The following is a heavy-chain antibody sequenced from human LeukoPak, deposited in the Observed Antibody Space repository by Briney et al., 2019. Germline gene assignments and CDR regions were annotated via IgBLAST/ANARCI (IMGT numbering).Heavy chain of an antibody. CDR3: ARGGWFGELLFDY. CDR2: INWNGGST. Sequence: PGGSLRLSCVASGFTFSSYWMHWVRQAPGKGLEWVSGINWNGGSTGYADSVKGRFTISRDNAKNSLYLQMNSLRAEDTALYYCARGGWFGELLFDYWGQGTLVTVSS. J-gene: IGHJ4*02. CDR1: GFTFSSYW. V-gene: IGHV3-20*04. D-gene: IGHD3-10*01.